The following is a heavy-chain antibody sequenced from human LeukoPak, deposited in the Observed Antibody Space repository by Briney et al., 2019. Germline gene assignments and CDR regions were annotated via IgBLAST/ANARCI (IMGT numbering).Heavy chain of an antibody. CDR3: AKGATYYYYYMDV. Sequence: GGSLRLSCAASGFTFSTYGMSWVRQAPGKGLEWVTAISGSGGSTYYADSVKGRFTISRDNSKNTLYLQMNSLRAEDTAVYYCAKGATYYYYYMDVWGKGTTVTVSS. D-gene: IGHD1-26*01. CDR1: GFTFSTYG. V-gene: IGHV3-23*01. J-gene: IGHJ6*03. CDR2: ISGSGGST.